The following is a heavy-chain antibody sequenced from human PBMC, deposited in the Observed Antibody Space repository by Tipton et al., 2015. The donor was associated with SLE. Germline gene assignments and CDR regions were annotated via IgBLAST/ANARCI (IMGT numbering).Heavy chain of an antibody. Sequence: LRLSCAVYDGSLSDYYWSWIRQPPGKGLEWIGEINHTGSTNYNPSLKSRVTISVDTSKNQFSLKLSSVTAADTAVYYCAVRDYWGQGTLVTVSS. CDR3: AVRDY. V-gene: IGHV4-34*01. J-gene: IGHJ4*02. CDR1: DGSLSDYY. CDR2: INHTGST.